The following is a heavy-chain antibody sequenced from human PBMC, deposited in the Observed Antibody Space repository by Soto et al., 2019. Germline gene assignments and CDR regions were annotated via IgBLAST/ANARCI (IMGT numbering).Heavy chain of an antibody. D-gene: IGHD3-9*01. V-gene: IGHV4-39*01. CDR3: ARLGDIYYFDY. CDR2: TFYSGST. J-gene: IGHJ4*02. Sequence: WVRQPPGRGREWIGTTFYSGSTYYNPSLKSRVTVSADTSKNQLSLRLNSVTAADTALYSCARLGDIYYFDYWGQGTLVTSPQ.